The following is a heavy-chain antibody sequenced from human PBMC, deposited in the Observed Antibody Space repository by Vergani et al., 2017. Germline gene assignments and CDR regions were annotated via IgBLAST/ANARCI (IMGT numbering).Heavy chain of an antibody. CDR2: ISYDGSNK. J-gene: IGHJ4*02. Sequence: QVQLVESGGGVVQPGRSLRLSCAASGFTFSSYAMHWVRQAPGKGLEWVAVISYDGSNKYYADSVKGRFTISRDNSKNTLYLKMNSLRAEDTAVYYCARDFGYSGYWPRNYFDYWGQGTLVTVSS. CDR3: ARDFGYSGYWPRNYFDY. CDR1: GFTFSSYA. V-gene: IGHV3-30-3*01. D-gene: IGHD5-12*01.